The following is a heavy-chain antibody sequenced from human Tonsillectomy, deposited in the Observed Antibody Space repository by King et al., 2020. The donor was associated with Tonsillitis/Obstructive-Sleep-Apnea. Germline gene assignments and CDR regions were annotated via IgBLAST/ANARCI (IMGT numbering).Heavy chain of an antibody. CDR1: GFTFSSYW. D-gene: IGHD3-3*01. CDR2: INPSGSST. V-gene: IGHV3-74*02. CDR3: ARAIFGVVLDF. J-gene: IGHJ4*02. Sequence: VQLVQSGGGLVQPVGSLRLSCAASGFTFSSYWMHCVRQAPGKRLVCVSRINPSGSSTAYADSVQGRFTSSRDNAKNTLYLKINNLRAEDTAVYYCARAIFGVVLDFWGQETLVTVSS.